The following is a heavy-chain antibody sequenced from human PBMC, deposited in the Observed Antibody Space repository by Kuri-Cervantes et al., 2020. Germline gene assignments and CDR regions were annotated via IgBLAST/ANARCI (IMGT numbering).Heavy chain of an antibody. Sequence: GSLRLSCTVSSGSISNYYWSWIRQPPGKGLEWIGYIYYSGSTKYNPSIKSRVTISVDTSKNQFSLKLSSVTAADTAVYYCARLPFSGWGYMDVWGKGATVTVSS. CDR1: SGSISNYY. D-gene: IGHD6-19*01. V-gene: IGHV4-59*08. CDR2: IYYSGST. J-gene: IGHJ6*03. CDR3: ARLPFSGWGYMDV.